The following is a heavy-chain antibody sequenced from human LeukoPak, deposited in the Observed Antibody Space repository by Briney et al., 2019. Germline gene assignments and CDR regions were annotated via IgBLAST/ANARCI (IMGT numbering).Heavy chain of an antibody. J-gene: IGHJ5*02. V-gene: IGHV4-59*01. CDR2: IYYSGST. Sequence: SETLSLTCTVSGGSISTYYWSWIRQPPGKGLEWIGYIYYSGSTKYSPSLKSRVTISVDTSKNQFSLKLSSVTAADTAVYYCARDDVYPNPWGQGTLVTVSS. CDR3: ARDDVYPNP. CDR1: GGSISTYY. D-gene: IGHD2-2*02.